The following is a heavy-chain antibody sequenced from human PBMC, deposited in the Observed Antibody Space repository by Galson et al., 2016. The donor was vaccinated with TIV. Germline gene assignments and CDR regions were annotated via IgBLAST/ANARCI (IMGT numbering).Heavy chain of an antibody. CDR2: ISSGRSSTI. CDR1: GFTFSGYS. J-gene: IGHJ2*01. V-gene: IGHV3-48*01. D-gene: IGHD5-18*01. CDR3: VRDRSGYTYGYESAYFDH. Sequence: SLRLSCAASGFTFSGYSMDWVRQAPGKGLEWLSYISSGRSSTIHYADSVKGRFTISRDNARNSLHQQMTSLRADDTAIDYCVRDRSGYTYGYESAYFDHWGRGTLV.